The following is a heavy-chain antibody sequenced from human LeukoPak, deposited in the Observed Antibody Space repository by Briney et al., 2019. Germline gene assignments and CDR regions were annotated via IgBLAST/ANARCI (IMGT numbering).Heavy chain of an antibody. CDR2: ISAYNGNT. J-gene: IGHJ4*02. CDR1: GGTFSSYA. Sequence: ASVKVSCKASGGTFSSYAISWVRQAPGQGLEWMGWISAYNGNTNYAQKLQGRVTMTTDTSTSTAYMELRSLRSDDTAVYYCASVSGWYNGVDYWGQGTLVTVSS. CDR3: ASVSGWYNGVDY. V-gene: IGHV1-18*01. D-gene: IGHD6-19*01.